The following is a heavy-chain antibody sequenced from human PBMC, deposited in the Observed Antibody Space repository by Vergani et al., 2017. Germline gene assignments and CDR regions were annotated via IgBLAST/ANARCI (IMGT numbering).Heavy chain of an antibody. D-gene: IGHD3-3*01. CDR2: VSGSGGRT. CDR3: AKDPNYEFWSGYFFEY. V-gene: IGHV3-23*01. CDR1: GFTFSNYA. Sequence: EVQLLESGGGLVQPGGSLRLSCAASGFTFSNYAMNWVRQAPGEGLEWVSAVSGSGGRTYYADSVKGRFTISRDNSKSTLYLQINSLRAEDTAVYYCAKDPNYEFWSGYFFEYWGQGILVTVSS. J-gene: IGHJ4*02.